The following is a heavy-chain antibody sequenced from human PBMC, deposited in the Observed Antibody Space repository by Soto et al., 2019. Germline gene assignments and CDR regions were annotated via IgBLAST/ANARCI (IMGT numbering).Heavy chain of an antibody. Sequence: GGSLRLSCAASGFTFATYTMNWVRQAPGKGLEWVSGIYGSGDSTFYADSVKGRFTISRDNSKNTLYLQMNSLRAEDTAVYYCAREVGHGWFDPWGQGTLVTVSS. CDR2: IYGSGDST. CDR1: GFTFATYT. CDR3: AREVGHGWFDP. V-gene: IGHV3-23*01. J-gene: IGHJ5*02.